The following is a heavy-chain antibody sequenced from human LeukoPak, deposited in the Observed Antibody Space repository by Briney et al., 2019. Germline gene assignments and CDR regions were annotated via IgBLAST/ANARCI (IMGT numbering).Heavy chain of an antibody. J-gene: IGHJ4*02. CDR2: IWYDGSNK. D-gene: IGHD3-9*01. CDR3: ASDILTGYNKTNY. Sequence: GGSLRLSCTASGFTFSSYGMHWVRQAPGKGLEWVAVIWYDGSNKYYTDSVKGRFTISRDNSKNTLYLQMNSLRAEDTAVYYCASDILTGYNKTNYWGQGTQVTVSS. CDR1: GFTFSSYG. V-gene: IGHV3-33*01.